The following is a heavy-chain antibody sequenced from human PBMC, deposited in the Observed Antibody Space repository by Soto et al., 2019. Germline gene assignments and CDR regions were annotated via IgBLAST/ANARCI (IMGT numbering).Heavy chain of an antibody. V-gene: IGHV4-39*01. CDR3: ARHYYDSSGYLSN. J-gene: IGHJ4*02. D-gene: IGHD3-22*01. CDR1: GGSISSSSYY. Sequence: QLQLQESGPGLVKPSETLSLTCTVSGGSISSSSYYWGWIRQPPGKGLEWIGSIYYSGSTYYNPSLKSRVTISVDTSKNQFSLKLSSVTAADTAVYYCARHYYDSSGYLSNWGQGTLVTVSS. CDR2: IYYSGST.